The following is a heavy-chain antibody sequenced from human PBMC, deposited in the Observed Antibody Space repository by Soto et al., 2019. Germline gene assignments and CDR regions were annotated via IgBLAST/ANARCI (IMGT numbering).Heavy chain of an antibody. CDR1: GFTFSSYA. CDR3: ARDYYKYYDSSGYYRSPAY. Sequence: GGSLRLSCAASGFTFSSYAMHWVRQAPGKGLEWVALISYDGSDKDYADYVKGRFTISRDNSRNTLFLQMNSLRAEDTAVYYCARDYYKYYDSSGYYRSPAYWGQGTLVTVSS. D-gene: IGHD3-22*01. J-gene: IGHJ4*02. CDR2: ISYDGSDK. V-gene: IGHV3-30-3*01.